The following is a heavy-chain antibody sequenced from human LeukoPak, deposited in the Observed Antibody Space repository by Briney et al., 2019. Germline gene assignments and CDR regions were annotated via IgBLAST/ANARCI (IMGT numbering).Heavy chain of an antibody. V-gene: IGHV4-39*01. CDR2: MFYSGST. CDR1: GGSISSHSYY. D-gene: IGHD3-10*01. CDR3: ARYGDYLDGSGTYYAPFDN. J-gene: IGHJ4*02. Sequence: PSETLSLTCTVSGGSISSHSYYWGWIRQPPGKGLEGIGSMFYSGSTNYNPSLKRRVTISVDTSKNQFSLRLSSVTAADTAMYYCARYGDYLDGSGTYYAPFDNWGQGTLVTASS.